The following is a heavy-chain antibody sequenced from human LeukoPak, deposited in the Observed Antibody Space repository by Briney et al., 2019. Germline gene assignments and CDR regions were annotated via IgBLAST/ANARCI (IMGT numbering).Heavy chain of an antibody. CDR1: GDSISSGDYY. CDR2: ISSSGST. CDR3: ARALPFIAVAFDY. D-gene: IGHD6-19*01. V-gene: IGHV4-61*02. J-gene: IGHJ4*02. Sequence: SETLSLTCTVSGDSISSGDYYWSWIRQPAGKGLEWIGRISSSGSTNYNPSLESRATISVDTSKNQFSLKLRSLIAADTAVYYCARALPFIAVAFDYWGQGALVTVSS.